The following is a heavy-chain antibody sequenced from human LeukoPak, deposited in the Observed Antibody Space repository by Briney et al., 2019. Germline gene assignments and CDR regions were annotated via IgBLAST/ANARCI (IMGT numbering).Heavy chain of an antibody. CDR3: ARVSGYSYGHSDY. V-gene: IGHV4-39*07. Sequence: SETLSLTCTVSGGSFSSSFYYWGWIRQPPGKGLEWIGSIYYSGSTYYNPSLKSRVTFSVETSKNQFSLKLSSVTAADTAVYYCARVSGYSYGHSDYWGQGTLVTVSS. CDR2: IYYSGST. D-gene: IGHD5-18*01. CDR1: GGSFSSSFYY. J-gene: IGHJ4*02.